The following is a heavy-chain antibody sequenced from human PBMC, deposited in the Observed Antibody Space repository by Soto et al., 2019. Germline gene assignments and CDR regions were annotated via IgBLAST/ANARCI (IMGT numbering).Heavy chain of an antibody. Sequence: GGSLRLSCAASGFTFSSYAMHWVRQAPGKGLEWVAVISYDGSNKYYADSVKGRFTISRDNSKNTLYLQMNSLRAEDTAVYYCARPPYDILTGYTLLYWGQGTLVTVSS. J-gene: IGHJ4*02. CDR2: ISYDGSNK. D-gene: IGHD3-9*01. CDR3: ARPPYDILTGYTLLY. CDR1: GFTFSSYA. V-gene: IGHV3-30-3*01.